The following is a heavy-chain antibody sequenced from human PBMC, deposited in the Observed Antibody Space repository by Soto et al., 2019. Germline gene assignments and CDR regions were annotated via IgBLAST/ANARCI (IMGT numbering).Heavy chain of an antibody. J-gene: IGHJ5*02. V-gene: IGHV4-34*01. Sequence: SETLSLTCAVYGGSFSGYYWSWIRQPPGKGLEWTGYIYHSGSTYYNPSLKSRVTISVDTSKNQFSLKLSSVTAADTAVYYCARVVRLYYYDSRDQSNWFDPWGQGTLVTVSS. D-gene: IGHD3-22*01. CDR2: IYHSGST. CDR3: ARVVRLYYYDSRDQSNWFDP. CDR1: GGSFSGYY.